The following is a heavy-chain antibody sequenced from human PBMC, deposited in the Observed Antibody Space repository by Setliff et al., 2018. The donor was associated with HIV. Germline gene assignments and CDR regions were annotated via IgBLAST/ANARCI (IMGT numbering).Heavy chain of an antibody. CDR3: VKGGAYGSGSSYYYGMDV. V-gene: IGHV3-23*01. CDR1: GFTFNNFA. J-gene: IGHJ6*02. Sequence: GGSLRLSCAASGFTFNNFAMSWVRQAPGKGLEWVSGISDTSGTYYVDSVRGRFTISRDNSKNMVYLQMNSLRSGDTAIYYCVKGGAYGSGSSYYYGMDVWGQGTTVTVS. CDR2: ISDTSGT. D-gene: IGHD3-10*01.